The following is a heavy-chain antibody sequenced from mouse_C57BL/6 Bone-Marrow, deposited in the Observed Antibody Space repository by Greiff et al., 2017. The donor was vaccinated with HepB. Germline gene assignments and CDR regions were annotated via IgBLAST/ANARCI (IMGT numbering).Heavy chain of an antibody. CDR1: GFNIKDDY. D-gene: IGHD1-1*01. Sequence: EVQLQQSGAELVRPGASVKLSCTASGFNIKDDYMHWVKQRPEQGLEWIGWIDPENGDTEYASKFQGKATITADTSSNTAYLQLSSLTSEDTAGYYCTTGDYYGGNDWGQGTTLTVSS. CDR2: IDPENGDT. V-gene: IGHV14-4*01. J-gene: IGHJ2*01. CDR3: TTGDYYGGND.